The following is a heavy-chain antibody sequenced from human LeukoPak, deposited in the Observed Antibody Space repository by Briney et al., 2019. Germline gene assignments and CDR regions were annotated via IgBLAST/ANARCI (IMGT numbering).Heavy chain of an antibody. CDR2: TYTSGST. CDR3: ASRSSIWSGYQDTLYYFDS. Sequence: SETLSLTCTVSGGSISSYYWSWIRQPAGKGLEWIGRTYTSGSTNYNPSLKSRVTISVDTSKNQFSLKLSSVTAADTAVYYCASRSSIWSGYQDTLYYFDSWGQGTLVTVSS. J-gene: IGHJ4*02. D-gene: IGHD3-3*01. V-gene: IGHV4-4*07. CDR1: GGSISSYY.